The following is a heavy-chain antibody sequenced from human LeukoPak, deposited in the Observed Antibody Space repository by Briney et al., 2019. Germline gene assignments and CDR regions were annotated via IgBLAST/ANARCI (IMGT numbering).Heavy chain of an antibody. J-gene: IGHJ6*03. V-gene: IGHV3-49*04. CDR1: GFTFDDYG. Sequence: GGSLRLSCAASGFTFDDYGMSWVRQAPGKGLEWVGFIRTKPYGGTTEYAASVKGRFTISRDDSKSIAYLQMNSLETGDTAVYYCTRGGPRYYYYMDVWGKGTTVTISS. CDR3: TRGGPRYYYYMDV. CDR2: IRTKPYGGTT.